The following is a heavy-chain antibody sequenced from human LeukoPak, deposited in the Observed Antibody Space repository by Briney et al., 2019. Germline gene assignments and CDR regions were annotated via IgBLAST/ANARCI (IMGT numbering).Heavy chain of an antibody. Sequence: PGGSLRLSCAASGFTFSSYSMNWVRQAPGKGLEWVSYISSSSSTIYYADSVKGRFTISRDNAQNSLYLQMNSLRAEDTAVYYCARDNDFWSGYYTSWGQGTLVTVSS. J-gene: IGHJ4*02. D-gene: IGHD3-3*01. CDR2: ISSSSSTI. CDR1: GFTFSSYS. V-gene: IGHV3-48*01. CDR3: ARDNDFWSGYYTS.